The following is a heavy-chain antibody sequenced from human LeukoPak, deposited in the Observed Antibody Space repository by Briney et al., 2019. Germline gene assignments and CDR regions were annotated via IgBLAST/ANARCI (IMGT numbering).Heavy chain of an antibody. Sequence: EGSLRLSCAASGFTFSSYAMSWVRQAPGKGLEWVSAISGSGGSTYYADSVKGRFTISRDNSKNTLYLQMNSLRAEDTAVYYCAKGKYYYDSSGPDYWGQGTLVTVSS. CDR1: GFTFSSYA. D-gene: IGHD3-22*01. CDR3: AKGKYYYDSSGPDY. J-gene: IGHJ4*02. V-gene: IGHV3-23*01. CDR2: ISGSGGST.